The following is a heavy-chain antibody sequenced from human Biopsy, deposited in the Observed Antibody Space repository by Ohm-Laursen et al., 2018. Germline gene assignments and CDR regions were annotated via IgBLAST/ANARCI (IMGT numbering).Heavy chain of an antibody. CDR2: ITSGGSTT. Sequence: SLRLSCAASGFTFSDYYMSWIRQAPGKGLEWVSYITSGGSTTDYADSVQGRFTISRDNSKNTVYLQMNSLRAEDTAIYYCARDSTINTVTTADYWGQGTLVTVSS. J-gene: IGHJ4*02. CDR3: ARDSTINTVTTADY. CDR1: GFTFSDYY. D-gene: IGHD4-11*01. V-gene: IGHV3-11*04.